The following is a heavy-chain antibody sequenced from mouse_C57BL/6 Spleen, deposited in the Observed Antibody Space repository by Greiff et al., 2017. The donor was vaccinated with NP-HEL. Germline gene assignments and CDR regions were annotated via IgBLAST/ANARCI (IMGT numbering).Heavy chain of an antibody. CDR2: INPSSGYT. CDR3: AKIATDYAMDY. Sequence: VQLQQSGAELARPGASVKMSCKASGYTFTSYTMHWVKQRPGQGLEWIGYINPSSGYTKYNQKFKDKATLTADKSSSTAYMQLSSLTSEDSAVYYYAKIATDYAMDYWGQGTSVTVSS. D-gene: IGHD5-1-1*01. V-gene: IGHV1-4*01. J-gene: IGHJ4*01. CDR1: GYTFTSYT.